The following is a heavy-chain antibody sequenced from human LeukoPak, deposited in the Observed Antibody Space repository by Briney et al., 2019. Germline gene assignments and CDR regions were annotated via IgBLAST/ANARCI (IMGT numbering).Heavy chain of an antibody. D-gene: IGHD5-12*01. CDR3: AKWSAYSGYGLDAFDI. CDR1: GFTFSSYS. CDR2: ISSSSSYI. Sequence: KTGGSLRLSCAASGFTFSSYSMNWVRQAPGKGLEWVSSISSSSSYIYYADSVKGRFTISRDNAKNSLYLQMNSLRAEDTAVYYCAKWSAYSGYGLDAFDIWGQGTMVTVSS. J-gene: IGHJ3*02. V-gene: IGHV3-21*01.